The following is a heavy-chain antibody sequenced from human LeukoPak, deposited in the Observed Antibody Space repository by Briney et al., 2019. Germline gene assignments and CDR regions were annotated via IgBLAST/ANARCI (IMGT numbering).Heavy chain of an antibody. Sequence: PSETLSLTCTVSGGSISSFYWSWIRQPPGKGLEWIGYIYYSGSTNYNPSLKSRVTISVETSKNQFSLKLSSVTAADTAVYYCAREMFSGSSWYDYWGQGILVTVSS. D-gene: IGHD6-13*01. CDR1: GGSISSFY. CDR2: IYYSGST. J-gene: IGHJ4*02. V-gene: IGHV4-59*12. CDR3: AREMFSGSSWYDY.